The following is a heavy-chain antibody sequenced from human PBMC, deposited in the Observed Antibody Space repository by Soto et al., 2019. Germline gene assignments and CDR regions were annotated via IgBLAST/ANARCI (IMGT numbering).Heavy chain of an antibody. Sequence: QVQLVQSGAEVKKPGASVKVSCKASGYTFTSYGISWVRQAPGQGLEWMGWISAYNGNTNYAQKLQGRVTMTTDTXXSXAXTELRSLRSDDTDVYYCARDGAIYDILPGYSGWFDPWGQGTLVTVSS. CDR1: GYTFTSYG. CDR2: ISAYNGNT. J-gene: IGHJ5*02. V-gene: IGHV1-18*01. D-gene: IGHD3-9*01. CDR3: ARDGAIYDILPGYSGWFDP.